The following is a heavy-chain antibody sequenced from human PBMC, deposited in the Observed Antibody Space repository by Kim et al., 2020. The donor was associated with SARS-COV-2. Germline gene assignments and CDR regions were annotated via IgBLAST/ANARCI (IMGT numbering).Heavy chain of an antibody. CDR3: ARDYCSGGSCNLTGFDY. V-gene: IGHV3-30-3*01. J-gene: IGHJ4*02. CDR2: ISYDGSNK. CDR1: GFTFSSYA. D-gene: IGHD2-15*01. Sequence: GGSLRLSCAASGFTFSSYAMHWVRQAPGKGLEWVAVISYDGSNKYYADSVKGRFTISRDNSKNTLYLQMNSLRAEDTAVYYCARDYCSGGSCNLTGFDYWGQGTLVTVSS.